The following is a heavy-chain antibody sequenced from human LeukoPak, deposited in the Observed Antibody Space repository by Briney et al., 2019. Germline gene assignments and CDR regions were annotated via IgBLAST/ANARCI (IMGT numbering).Heavy chain of an antibody. CDR1: GFTVSSNY. CDR3: ARGPYSSGWYGLDY. D-gene: IGHD6-19*01. J-gene: IGHJ4*02. CDR2: IYSSGSA. V-gene: IGHV3-53*01. Sequence: PGGSLRLSCAASGFTVSSNYMSWVRQAPGKGLEWVSVIYSSGSAYYADSVKGRFTISRDNSENTLYLQMNSLRAEDTAVYYCARGPYSSGWYGLDYWGQGTLVTVSS.